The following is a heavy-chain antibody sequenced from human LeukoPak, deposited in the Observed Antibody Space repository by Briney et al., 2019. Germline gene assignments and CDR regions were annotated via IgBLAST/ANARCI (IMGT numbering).Heavy chain of an antibody. J-gene: IGHJ5*02. CDR1: GFTFSSYA. D-gene: IGHD4-17*01. CDR2: ISYDGSNK. V-gene: IGHV3-30-3*01. Sequence: PGRSLRLSCAASGFTFSSYAMHWVRQAPGKGLEWVAVISYDGSNKYYADSVKGRFTISRDNSKNTLYLQMNCLRAEDTAVYYCARDLGYGGNPWFDPWGQGTLVTVSS. CDR3: ARDLGYGGNPWFDP.